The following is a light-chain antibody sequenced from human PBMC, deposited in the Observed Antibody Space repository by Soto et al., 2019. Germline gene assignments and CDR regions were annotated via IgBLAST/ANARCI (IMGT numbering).Light chain of an antibody. CDR3: SSYAGSSNV. Sequence: LTQPPSASGSPGQSVAISCTGTSSDVGGYNYVSWYQQHPGKAPKLMIYEVNRRPSGVPDRFSGSKSGNTASLTVSGLQAEDEADYYCSSYAGSSNVFGTGTKVTVL. CDR1: SSDVGGYNY. CDR2: EVN. V-gene: IGLV2-8*01. J-gene: IGLJ1*01.